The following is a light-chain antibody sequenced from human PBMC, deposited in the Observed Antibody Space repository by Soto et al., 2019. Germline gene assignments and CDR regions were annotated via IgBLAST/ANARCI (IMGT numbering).Light chain of an antibody. J-gene: IGKJ1*01. Sequence: EIVFTQSPLTLSFCPLEIATLSCRASQSVGGNLAWYQQKPGQAPRLLIYGASTRATGLPARFSGSGSGTEFTLTISSLQSEDFAVYYCQQYNNWPKMFGQGTKVDIK. CDR1: QSVGGN. CDR2: GAS. CDR3: QQYNNWPKM. V-gene: IGKV3-15*01.